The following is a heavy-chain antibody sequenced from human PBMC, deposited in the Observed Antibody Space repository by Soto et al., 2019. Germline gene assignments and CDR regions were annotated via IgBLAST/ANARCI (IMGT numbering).Heavy chain of an antibody. CDR1: SGSISSGGYY. CDR2: IYYSGIT. Sequence: QVQLQESGPGLVKPSQTPSLTCTVSSGSISSGGYYWSWIRQHPGKGLEWIGYIYYSGITYYNPSLKSRVTISVDTSKNQFSLKLSSVTAADTAVYYCARWPQLEPRFDYWGQGTLVTVSS. CDR3: ARWPQLEPRFDY. V-gene: IGHV4-31*03. D-gene: IGHD1-1*01. J-gene: IGHJ4*02.